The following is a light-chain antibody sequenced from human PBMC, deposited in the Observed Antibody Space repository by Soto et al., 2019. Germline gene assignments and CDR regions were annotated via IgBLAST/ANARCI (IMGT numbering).Light chain of an antibody. Sequence: NFMLTQPHSVSESPGKTVTISCTRSSGSIASNYVQWYQKRPGSSPTTVIYGDDQRLSGVPDRFSGSIDSSSNSASLTISGLKTEDEADYYCQSYATTSVVFGGGTKLTVL. V-gene: IGLV6-57*01. J-gene: IGLJ2*01. CDR1: SGSIASNY. CDR2: GDD. CDR3: QSYATTSVV.